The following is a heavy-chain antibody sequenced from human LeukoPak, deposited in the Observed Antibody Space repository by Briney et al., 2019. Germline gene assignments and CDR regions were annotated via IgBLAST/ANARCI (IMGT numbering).Heavy chain of an antibody. CDR1: GYTFTSYD. Sequence: GASVKVSCKASGYTFTSYDINWVRQATGQGLEWMGWMNPNSGNTGYAQKFQGRVTMTRNTSISTAYMELSSLRSEDTAVYYCARGSHYYGSGTQDYWGQGTLVTVSS. V-gene: IGHV1-8*01. D-gene: IGHD3-10*01. J-gene: IGHJ4*02. CDR2: MNPNSGNT. CDR3: ARGSHYYGSGTQDY.